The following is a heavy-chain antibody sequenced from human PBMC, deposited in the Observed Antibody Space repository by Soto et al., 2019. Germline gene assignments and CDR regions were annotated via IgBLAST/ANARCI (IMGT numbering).Heavy chain of an antibody. Sequence: SQTLSLTCAISGDSISCNSAAWNWIRQSPSRGLEWLGRTYYRSKWYNDYAVSVKSRITINPDTSKNQFSLQLNSVTPEDTAVYYCARARVAALTSVEFDYWGQGTLVTVSS. CDR3: ARARVAALTSVEFDY. CDR2: TYYRSKWYN. V-gene: IGHV6-1*01. D-gene: IGHD6-6*01. J-gene: IGHJ4*02. CDR1: GDSISCNSAA.